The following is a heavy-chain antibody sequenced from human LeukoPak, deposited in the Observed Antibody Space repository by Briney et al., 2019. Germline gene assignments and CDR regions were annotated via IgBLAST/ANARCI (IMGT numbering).Heavy chain of an antibody. Sequence: GGSLRLSCAASGFTFSSYAMSWVRQAPGKGLEWVSAISGSSSSTYYADSVKGRFTISRDTSKNSLYLQMNSLRAEDTALYYCAKDLSSSGWYVDYWGQGTLVTVSS. J-gene: IGHJ4*02. CDR3: AKDLSSSGWYVDY. V-gene: IGHV3-23*01. CDR1: GFTFSSYA. CDR2: ISGSSSST. D-gene: IGHD6-19*01.